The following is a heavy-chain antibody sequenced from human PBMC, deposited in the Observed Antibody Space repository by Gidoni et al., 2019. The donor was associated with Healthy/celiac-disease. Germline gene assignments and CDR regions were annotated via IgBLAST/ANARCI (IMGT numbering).Heavy chain of an antibody. J-gene: IGHJ6*03. Sequence: QVQLVQSGAEVKKPGASVKVSCKASGYTFTSYYMPWVRQAPGQGLEWMGIINPSGGSTSYAQKFQGRVTMIRDTSTSTVYMELSSLRSEDTAVYYCARRGWNLRDYYYYMDVWGKGTTVTVSS. CDR3: ARRGWNLRDYYYYMDV. V-gene: IGHV1-46*01. CDR1: GYTFTSYY. CDR2: INPSGGST. D-gene: IGHD1-1*01.